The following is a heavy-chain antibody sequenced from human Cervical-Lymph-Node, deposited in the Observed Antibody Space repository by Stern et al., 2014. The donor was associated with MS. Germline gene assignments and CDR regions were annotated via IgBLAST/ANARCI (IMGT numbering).Heavy chain of an antibody. CDR3: ARGPPLWFGEYSRVRGQYYGMDV. Sequence: QVQLVQSGGGVVQPGRSLRLSCAASGFMFSSYAMHWVRQAPGKGLEWVAVISYDGSNKYYADSVKGRFTISRDNSKNTLYLQMSSLRGEDTAVYYCARGPPLWFGEYSRVRGQYYGMDVWGQGTTVTVSS. J-gene: IGHJ6*02. CDR2: ISYDGSNK. CDR1: GFMFSSYA. D-gene: IGHD3-10*01. V-gene: IGHV3-30-3*01.